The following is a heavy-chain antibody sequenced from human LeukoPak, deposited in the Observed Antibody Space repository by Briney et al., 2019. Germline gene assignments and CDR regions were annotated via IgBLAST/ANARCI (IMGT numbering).Heavy chain of an antibody. CDR3: ARRQFNYRSDY. CDR2: IYYTGST. CDR1: GGSICSSNYY. D-gene: IGHD1-1*01. Sequence: PSETLSLTCTVSGGSICSSNYYWAWIRQPPGKGLQWIASIYYTGSTYHNPSLESRVSISVDTSKNQFSLRLSSVTAADTAVSFCARRQFNYRSDYWGRGTLVAV. J-gene: IGHJ4*02. V-gene: IGHV4-39*01.